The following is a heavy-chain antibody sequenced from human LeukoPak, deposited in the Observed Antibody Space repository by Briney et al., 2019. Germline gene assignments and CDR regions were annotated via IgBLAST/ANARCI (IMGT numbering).Heavy chain of an antibody. CDR1: GYTFTSYG. D-gene: IGHD3-22*01. Sequence: ASVKVSCKASGYTFTSYGISWVRQAPGQGLEWMGWISAYNGNTNYAQKLQGRVTMTTDTSTSTAYRELRSLRSGDTAVYYCARGYYVSSPGPFDCWGQGTLVTVS. V-gene: IGHV1-18*01. CDR2: ISAYNGNT. CDR3: ARGYYVSSPGPFDC. J-gene: IGHJ4*02.